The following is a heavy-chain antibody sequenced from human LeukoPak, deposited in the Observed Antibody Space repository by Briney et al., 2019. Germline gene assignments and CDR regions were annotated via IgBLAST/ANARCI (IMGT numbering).Heavy chain of an antibody. V-gene: IGHV3-23*01. Sequence: GGSLRLSCAASGFTFSSYAMSWVRQAPGKGLEWVSAISGSGGSTYYADSVKGRFTISRDNSKNTLYLQMNSLRAEDTAVYYCAKDRHSGYDPRDFDYWGQGTLVTASS. CDR2: ISGSGGST. D-gene: IGHD5-12*01. CDR1: GFTFSSYA. J-gene: IGHJ4*02. CDR3: AKDRHSGYDPRDFDY.